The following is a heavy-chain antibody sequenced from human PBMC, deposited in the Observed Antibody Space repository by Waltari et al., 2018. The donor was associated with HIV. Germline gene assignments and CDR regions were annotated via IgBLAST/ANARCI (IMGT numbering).Heavy chain of an antibody. Sequence: HVQLVQSGPEMKEPGSSVKVSCVASGATFRSYSFTWLRQAPGQRLQWMGKIIPIVATTDYVQTFQGRITISADTSASSVFMELTSLRSEDTAIYYCASRLVGVSLTLDSWGQGTLVTVSS. V-gene: IGHV1-69*08. CDR3: ASRLVGVSLTLDS. J-gene: IGHJ4*02. D-gene: IGHD1-26*01. CDR1: GATFRSYS. CDR2: IIPIVATT.